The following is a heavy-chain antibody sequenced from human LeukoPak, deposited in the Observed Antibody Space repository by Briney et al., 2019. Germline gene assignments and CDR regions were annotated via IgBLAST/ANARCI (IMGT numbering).Heavy chain of an antibody. Sequence: ASVKVSCKVSGYTLTELSMHWVRQAPGKGLEWMGSFDPEDGGTIYAQNFQGRVTMTEDTSTNTAYMELSSLRSEDTALYYCATHTLGIGYYERGHYYYYMDVWGKGTTVTVSS. CDR1: GYTLTELS. D-gene: IGHD3-3*01. J-gene: IGHJ6*03. CDR3: ATHTLGIGYYERGHYYYYMDV. CDR2: FDPEDGGT. V-gene: IGHV1-24*01.